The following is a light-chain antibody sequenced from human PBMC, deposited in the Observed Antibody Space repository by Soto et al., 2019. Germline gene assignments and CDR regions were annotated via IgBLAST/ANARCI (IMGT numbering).Light chain of an antibody. CDR2: AAS. V-gene: IGKV1-39*01. J-gene: IGKJ1*01. Sequence: DIQMTQSPSSLSASVGDRVTITCRASRSISSYLNWYQQKPGKAPKLLIYAASSLQSGVPSRFSGSGSGTDFTLTISSLQPEDFATYYCQQLNSYPWTFGQGTKVDIK. CDR1: RSISSY. CDR3: QQLNSYPWT.